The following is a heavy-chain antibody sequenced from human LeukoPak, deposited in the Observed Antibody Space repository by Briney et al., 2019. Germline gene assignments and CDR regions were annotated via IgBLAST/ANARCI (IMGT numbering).Heavy chain of an antibody. D-gene: IGHD1-26*01. CDR2: ITFSSSII. J-gene: IGHJ6*03. Sequence: GGSLRLSCAASGFTFSSYSMNWVRQAPGKGLEWVSYITFSSSIIYYADSVRGRFTISRDNAKNSLYLQINSLRAEDTAVYYCARKTSGSHWGYYYYYMDVWGKGTTVTVSS. V-gene: IGHV3-48*01. CDR3: ARKTSGSHWGYYYYYMDV. CDR1: GFTFSSYS.